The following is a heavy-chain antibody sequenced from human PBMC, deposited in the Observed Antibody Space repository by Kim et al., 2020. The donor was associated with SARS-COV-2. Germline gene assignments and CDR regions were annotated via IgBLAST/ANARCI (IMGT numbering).Heavy chain of an antibody. D-gene: IGHD6-19*01. Sequence: GGSLRLSCAASGFTFSNAWMSWVRQAPGKGLEWVGRIKSKTGGGTTDYAAPVKGRFTISRDDSKNTLYLQMNSLKTEDTAVYYCTTDPVAGNWDYWGQGTLVTVSS. J-gene: IGHJ4*02. CDR2: IKSKTGGGTT. CDR3: TTDPVAGNWDY. V-gene: IGHV3-15*01. CDR1: GFTFSNAW.